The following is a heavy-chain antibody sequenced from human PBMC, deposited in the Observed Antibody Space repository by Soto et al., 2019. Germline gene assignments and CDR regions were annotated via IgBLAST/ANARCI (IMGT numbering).Heavy chain of an antibody. CDR3: LGDFWSGYYLFRDYYGMDV. D-gene: IGHD3-3*01. Sequence: GGSLRLSCAASGFTVSSNYMSWVRQAPGKGLEWVSVIYSGGSTYYADSVKGRFTISRDNSKKTLYLQMNSLRAEDTAVYYCLGDFWSGYYLFRDYYGMDVWGQGTTVTVSS. V-gene: IGHV3-53*01. CDR2: IYSGGST. J-gene: IGHJ6*02. CDR1: GFTVSSNY.